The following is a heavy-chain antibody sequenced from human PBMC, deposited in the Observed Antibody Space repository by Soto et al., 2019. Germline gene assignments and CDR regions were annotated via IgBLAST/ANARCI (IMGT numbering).Heavy chain of an antibody. CDR1: GFTFSNFG. CDR2: ISYDGSNK. J-gene: IGHJ4*02. CDR3: AKDLHSSGWAAYNFDY. V-gene: IGHV3-30*18. D-gene: IGHD6-25*01. Sequence: QVQLVESGGGVVQPGRSLRLSCAASGFTFSNFGMHWVRQAPGKGLEWVALISYDGSNKYYADSVKGRFTISRDSTKNTLSLQINSLRAEASAVYYCAKDLHSSGWAAYNFDYWGQGTLVTVSS.